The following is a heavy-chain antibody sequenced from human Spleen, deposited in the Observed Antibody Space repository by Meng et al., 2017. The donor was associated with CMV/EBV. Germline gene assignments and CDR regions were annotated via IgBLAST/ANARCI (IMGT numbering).Heavy chain of an antibody. CDR2: MNPNSGNT. Sequence: ASVKVSCKASGYTFTSYDINWVRQATGQGLEWMGWMNPNSGNTGYAQKFQGRVTMTRNTSISTAYMELRSLRSEDTAVYYCVRDILSPRFGVVKGYYFDYWARECWSPSPQ. CDR3: VRDILSPRFGVVKGYYFDY. J-gene: IGHJ4*02. D-gene: IGHD3-3*01. CDR1: GYTFTSYD. V-gene: IGHV1-8*01.